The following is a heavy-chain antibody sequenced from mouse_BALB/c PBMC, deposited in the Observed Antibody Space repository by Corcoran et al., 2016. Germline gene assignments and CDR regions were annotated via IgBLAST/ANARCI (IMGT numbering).Heavy chain of an antibody. J-gene: IGHJ4*01. CDR3: ARRDYGYDYAMDY. V-gene: IGHV9-3-1*01. CDR2: INTYTGEP. CDR1: GYTFTNYG. D-gene: IGHD1-2*01. Sequence: QIQLVQSGPELKKPGETVKISCKASGYTFTNYGMNWVKQAPGKGLKWMGWINTYTGEPTYADDFKGRFAFSLETSASTAYLQINNLKNEDTATYFCARRDYGYDYAMDYWGQGTSVTVSS.